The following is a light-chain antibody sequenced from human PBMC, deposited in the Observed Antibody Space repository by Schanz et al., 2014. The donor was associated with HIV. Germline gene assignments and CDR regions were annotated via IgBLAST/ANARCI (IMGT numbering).Light chain of an antibody. CDR2: AAS. Sequence: DIQMTQSPSSLSASVGDRVTITCRASQSISSYLNWYQQKPGKAPKLLIYAASSLQSGVPSRFSGSGSGTDFTLTISSLQTDDYASYYCQQYDSYPGTFGQGTQVEV. CDR3: QQYDSYPGT. V-gene: IGKV1-39*01. J-gene: IGKJ1*01. CDR1: QSISSY.